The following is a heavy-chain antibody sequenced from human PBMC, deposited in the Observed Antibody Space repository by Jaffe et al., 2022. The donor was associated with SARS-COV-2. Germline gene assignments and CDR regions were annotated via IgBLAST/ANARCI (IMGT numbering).Heavy chain of an antibody. CDR2: INWNGGST. V-gene: IGHV3-20*01. CDR1: GFTFDDYG. CDR3: ARDRGEGARPRPSGWFRSPLPYYYYGMDV. J-gene: IGHJ6*02. Sequence: EVQLVESGGGVVRPGGSLRLSCAASGFTFDDYGMSWVRQAPGKGLEWVSGINWNGGSTGYADSVKGRFTISRDNAKNSLYLQMNSLRAEDTALYHCARDRGEGARPRPSGWFRSPLPYYYYGMDVWGQGTTVTVSS. D-gene: IGHD6-19*01.